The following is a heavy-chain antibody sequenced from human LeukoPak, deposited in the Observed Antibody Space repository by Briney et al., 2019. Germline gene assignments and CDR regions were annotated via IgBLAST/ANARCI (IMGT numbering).Heavy chain of an antibody. V-gene: IGHV3-23*01. Sequence: RGSLRLSCATSGFTFSSYAMNWVRQAPGKGLEWVSAISGSGGDTYYADSAKGRFTISRDNSKNSLYLQMNSLRAEDTAVYYCARDRSGHQYYFDYWGQGTLVTVSS. J-gene: IGHJ4*02. CDR3: ARDRSGHQYYFDY. D-gene: IGHD6-19*01. CDR1: GFTFSSYA. CDR2: ISGSGGDT.